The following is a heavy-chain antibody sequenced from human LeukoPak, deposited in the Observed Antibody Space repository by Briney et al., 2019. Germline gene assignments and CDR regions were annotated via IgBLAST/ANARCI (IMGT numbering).Heavy chain of an antibody. Sequence: GGSLRLSCAASGFTFGSYGMSWVRQAPGKGLEWVSFITPNADRASYADSVKGRFTISRDNSRNTLYLQMNSLRAEDTAVYYCAKVYSSGWYFFDYWGQGSLVTVSS. CDR1: GFTFGSYG. CDR2: ITPNADRA. V-gene: IGHV3-23*01. CDR3: AKVYSSGWYFFDY. J-gene: IGHJ4*02. D-gene: IGHD6-19*01.